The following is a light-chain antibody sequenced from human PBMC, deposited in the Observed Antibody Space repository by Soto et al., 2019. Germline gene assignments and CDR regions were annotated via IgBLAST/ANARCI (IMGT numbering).Light chain of an antibody. V-gene: IGKV1-39*01. J-gene: IGKJ2*01. CDR2: AAS. CDR3: QQSYNTHT. CDR1: QRISSY. Sequence: DIQMTQSPSSLSASVGDRVTITCQASQRISSYLNWYQQKPGKAPKLLIYAASSLQSGVPSRFSGSGSGTDFTLTISSLQPEDFATYYCQQSYNTHTFGQGTKLEIK.